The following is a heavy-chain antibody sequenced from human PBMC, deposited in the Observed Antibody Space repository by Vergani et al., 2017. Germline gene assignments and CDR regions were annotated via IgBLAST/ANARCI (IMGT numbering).Heavy chain of an antibody. J-gene: IGHJ6*03. CDR1: GFTFSSYS. V-gene: IGHV3-21*01. Sequence: EVQLVESGGGLVKPGGSLRLSCAASGFTFSSYSMNWVRQAPGKGLEWVSSISSSSSYIYYADSVKGRFTISRDNAKNSLYLQMNSLRAEDTAVYYCARSGVRGSCEYYYYYMDVWGKGTTVTVSS. CDR3: ARSGVRGSCEYYYYYMDV. D-gene: IGHD2-15*01. CDR2: ISSSSSYI.